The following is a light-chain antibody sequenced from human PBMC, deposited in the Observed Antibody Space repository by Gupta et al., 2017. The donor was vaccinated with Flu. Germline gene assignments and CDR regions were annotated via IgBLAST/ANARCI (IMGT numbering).Light chain of an antibody. CDR2: KVT. Sequence: QSALTQPASVSGSSGQSITISCLGTSSDVGGFGYVSWYQHHPGKVPNLIIFKVTTRPSGIAKRFSGSKSGNTASLRISGLQAEDEAYYFCLSYTANDSLWVFGGGTKLTVL. CDR1: SSDVGGFGY. J-gene: IGLJ3*02. CDR3: LSYTANDSLWV. V-gene: IGLV2-14*01.